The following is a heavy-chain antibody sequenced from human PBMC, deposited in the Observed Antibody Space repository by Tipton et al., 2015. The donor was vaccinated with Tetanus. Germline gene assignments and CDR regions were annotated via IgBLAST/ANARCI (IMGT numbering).Heavy chain of an antibody. CDR3: ARAAGFLGLTHDF. D-gene: IGHD2/OR15-2a*01. CDR2: IYQTGTT. V-gene: IGHV4-30-4*01. CDR1: GASFSSGDYY. Sequence: LRLSCTVSGASFSSGDYYWSWIRKPPGEDLEWIGYIYQTGTTYYNPSLKGRVTISMDRSNTQFSLRLDSLTAADTAVYYCARAAGFLGLTHDFWGRGTLVSVSS. J-gene: IGHJ4*02.